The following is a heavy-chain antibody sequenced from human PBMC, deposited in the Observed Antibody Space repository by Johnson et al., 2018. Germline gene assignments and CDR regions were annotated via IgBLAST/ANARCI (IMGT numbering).Heavy chain of an antibody. J-gene: IGHJ6*03. CDR1: GGSFSGYY. CDR3: ARVMAAAGYYYYYYMHV. CDR2: INHSGST. V-gene: IGHV4-34*01. D-gene: IGHD6-13*01. Sequence: QVQLQQWGAGLLKPSETLSLTCAVYGGSFSGYYWSWIRQPPGKGLEWIGEINHSGSTNYNPSLKSRVTISVDTSKNQFSLKLSSVTAADTAVYYCARVMAAAGYYYYYYMHVWGKGTTVTVSS.